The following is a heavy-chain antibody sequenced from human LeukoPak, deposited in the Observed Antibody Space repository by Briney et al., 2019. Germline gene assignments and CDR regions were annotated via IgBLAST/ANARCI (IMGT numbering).Heavy chain of an antibody. Sequence: GGSLRLSCAASGFTFSSYSMSWVRQAPGKGLEWVSSIDGSGDITHYADSVKGRFTISRDNSKSTLYLQMNSLRAEDTAVYYCAKYYHGSGTYYTFDCWGQGTLVTVSS. CDR2: IDGSGDIT. D-gene: IGHD3-10*01. J-gene: IGHJ4*02. CDR1: GFTFSSYS. V-gene: IGHV3-23*01. CDR3: AKYYHGSGTYYTFDC.